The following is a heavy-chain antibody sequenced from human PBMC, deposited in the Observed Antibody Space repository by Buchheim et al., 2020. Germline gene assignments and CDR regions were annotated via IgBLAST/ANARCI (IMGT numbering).Heavy chain of an antibody. D-gene: IGHD2-15*01. CDR3: TTDLPPPVVVVADTGFSYYYYGMDV. CDR1: SNAW. CDR2: IKSKTDGGTT. J-gene: IGHJ6*02. Sequence: SNAWMNWVRQAPGKGLEWVGRIKSKTDGGTTDYAAPVKGRFTISRDDSKNTLYLQMNSLKTEDTAVYYCTTDLPPPVVVVADTGFSYYYYGMDVWGQGTT. V-gene: IGHV3-15*07.